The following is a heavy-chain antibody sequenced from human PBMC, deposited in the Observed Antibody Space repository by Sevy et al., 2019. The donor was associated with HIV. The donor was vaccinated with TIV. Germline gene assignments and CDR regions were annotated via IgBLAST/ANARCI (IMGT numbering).Heavy chain of an antibody. D-gene: IGHD2-8*01. Sequence: GGSLRLSCAASGFIFSNYAMAWVRQAPGKGLEWVSVIRGSGDDTYFAGSVKGRFTISRDNSKNTLHLQMNRLTDEDXAIYFCXXXXGXXTRRVYYFDYWGQGTPVTVSS. CDR2: IRGSGDDT. J-gene: IGHJ4*02. CDR3: XXXXGXXTRRVYYFDY. V-gene: IGHV3-23*01. CDR1: GFIFSNYA.